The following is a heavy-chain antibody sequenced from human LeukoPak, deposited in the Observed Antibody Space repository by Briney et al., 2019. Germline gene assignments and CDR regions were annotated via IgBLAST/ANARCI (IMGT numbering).Heavy chain of an antibody. Sequence: SETLSLTCAVSGGSISSGGYSWSWIRQPPGKGLEWIGYIYHSGSTYYNPSLKSRVTISVDTSKNQFSLKLSSVTAADTAVYYCAGSDSSGYYYVSDYWGQGTLVTVSS. V-gene: IGHV4-30-2*01. CDR1: GGSISSGGYS. J-gene: IGHJ4*02. CDR3: AGSDSSGYYYVSDY. CDR2: IYHSGST. D-gene: IGHD3-22*01.